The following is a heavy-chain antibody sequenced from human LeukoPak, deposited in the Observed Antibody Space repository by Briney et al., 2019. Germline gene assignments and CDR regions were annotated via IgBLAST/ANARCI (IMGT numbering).Heavy chain of an antibody. CDR1: GFTFSSYA. CDR3: AIARGYYGGNPFDY. J-gene: IGHJ4*02. CDR2: ISGSGGST. V-gene: IGHV3-23*01. Sequence: PGGSLRLSCAASGFTFSSYAMSWVRQAPGKGLEWVSAISGSGGSTYYADSVKGRFTISRDNSKNTLYLQMNSLRAEDAAVYYCAIARGYYGGNPFDYWGQGTLVTVSS. D-gene: IGHD4-23*01.